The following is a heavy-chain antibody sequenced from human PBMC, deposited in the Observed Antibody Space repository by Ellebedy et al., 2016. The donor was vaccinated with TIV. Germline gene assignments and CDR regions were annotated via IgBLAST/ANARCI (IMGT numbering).Heavy chain of an antibody. CDR3: VREGLYSSSSDFDY. CDR1: GYTFTSYG. Sequence: ASVKVSXKASGYTFTSYGISWVRQAPGQGLEWMGWISAYNGNTNYAQKFQGRVTMTRNTSISTAYMELSRLTSDDTAVYYCVREGLYSSSSDFDYWGQGTLVTVSS. CDR2: ISAYNGNT. V-gene: IGHV1-18*01. J-gene: IGHJ4*02. D-gene: IGHD6-6*01.